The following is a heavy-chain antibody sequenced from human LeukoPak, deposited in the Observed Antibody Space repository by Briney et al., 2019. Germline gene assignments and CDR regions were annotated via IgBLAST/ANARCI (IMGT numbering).Heavy chain of an antibody. V-gene: IGHV1-2*02. CDR3: ARGGSLAYVTLPFDY. J-gene: IGHJ4*02. D-gene: IGHD1-26*01. CDR2: INPNSGGT. CDR1: GYTFTGYY. Sequence: ASVKVSCKASGYTFTGYYMHWVRQAPGQGLEWMGWINPNSGGTNYAQKFQGRVTMTRDTSISTAYMELSRLRSDDTAVYYCARGGSLAYVTLPFDYWGQGTLVTVSS.